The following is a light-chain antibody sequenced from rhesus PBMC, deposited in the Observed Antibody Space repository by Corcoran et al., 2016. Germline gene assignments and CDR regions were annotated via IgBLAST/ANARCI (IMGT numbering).Light chain of an antibody. Sequence: ETVVTQSPATLSLSPGERATLSCRASQSVGSNLAWYQQKPGQAPKLLIYDVSSRATGIPDRFSGSGSGTTFTLTIRSLEPGDVGVYYCQQYNNWNSFGQGTKVEIK. J-gene: IGKJ2*01. CDR2: DVS. V-gene: IGKV3-42*02. CDR3: QQYNNWNS. CDR1: QSVGSN.